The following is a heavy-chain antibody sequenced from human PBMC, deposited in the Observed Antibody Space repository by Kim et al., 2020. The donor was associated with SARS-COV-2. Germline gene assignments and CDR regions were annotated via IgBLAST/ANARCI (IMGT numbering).Heavy chain of an antibody. CDR1: GYSFTSYW. CDR2: IYPGDSDT. CDR3: ARLSRLQVGATPSFDY. D-gene: IGHD1-26*01. V-gene: IGHV5-51*01. Sequence: GESLKISCKGSGYSFTSYWIGWVRQMPGKGLEWMGIIYPGDSDTRYSPPFQGQVTISADKSISTAYLQWSSLKASDTAMYYCARLSRLQVGATPSFDYWGQGTMVTVSA. J-gene: IGHJ4*02.